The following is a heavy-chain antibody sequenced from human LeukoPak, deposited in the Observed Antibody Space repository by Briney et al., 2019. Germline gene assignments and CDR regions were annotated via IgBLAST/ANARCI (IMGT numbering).Heavy chain of an antibody. D-gene: IGHD6-19*01. CDR3: AKCSTSAYTTGWCNWIDP. V-gene: IGHV3-53*01. Sequence: GGSLRLSCAASGFTVDSNYLSWVRQAPGKGLEWVSSTVSRGTTQYADSVKGRFTVSRDTSKNTLYLQMNSLRADDTAVYYCAKCSTSAYTTGWCNWIDPWGQGTLVTVSS. CDR1: GFTVDSNY. J-gene: IGHJ5*02. CDR2: TVSRGTT.